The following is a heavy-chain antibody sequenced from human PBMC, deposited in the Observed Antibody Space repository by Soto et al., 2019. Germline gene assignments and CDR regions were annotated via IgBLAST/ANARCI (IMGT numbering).Heavy chain of an antibody. CDR2: IYYSGST. D-gene: IGHD6-13*01. CDR1: GGSISSGGYY. J-gene: IGHJ5*02. Sequence: QVQLQASGPGLVKPSQTLSLTCTVSGGSISSGGYYWSWIRQHPGKGLEWIGYIYYSGSTYYNPSLKSRVTITVDTSKHQFSLKLSSVTAADTAVYYCARAAHYSSPFRWFDPWGQGTLVTVSS. V-gene: IGHV4-31*03. CDR3: ARAAHYSSPFRWFDP.